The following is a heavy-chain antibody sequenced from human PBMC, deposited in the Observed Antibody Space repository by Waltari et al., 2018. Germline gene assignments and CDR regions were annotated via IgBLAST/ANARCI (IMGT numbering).Heavy chain of an antibody. CDR3: AKLTGIVVVPANFDY. J-gene: IGHJ4*02. Sequence: EVQLLESGGGLVQPGGSLRLSYAASGFTFSRYAMSWFRQAPGKGLEWVPAISGSGGSTYYPDAVKGRFTISRDNSKNTLYLQMNSRRAEDTAVYYCAKLTGIVVVPANFDYWGQGTLVTVSS. V-gene: IGHV3-23*01. D-gene: IGHD2-2*01. CDR2: ISGSGGST. CDR1: GFTFSRYA.